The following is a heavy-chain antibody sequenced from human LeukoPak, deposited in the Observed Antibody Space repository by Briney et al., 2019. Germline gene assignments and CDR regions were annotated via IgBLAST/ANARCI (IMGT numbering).Heavy chain of an antibody. CDR2: IYYSGGT. CDR3: TRGKPETVFDS. Sequence: SETLSLTCTVSGGSISSYYWSWIRQPPGKGLEWIGYIYYSGGTNYNPSLKSRVTISVDTSKNQFSLKLTSVTAADTAVYYCTRGKPETVFDSWGRGTLVTVSS. V-gene: IGHV4-59*12. CDR1: GGSISSYY. J-gene: IGHJ4*01.